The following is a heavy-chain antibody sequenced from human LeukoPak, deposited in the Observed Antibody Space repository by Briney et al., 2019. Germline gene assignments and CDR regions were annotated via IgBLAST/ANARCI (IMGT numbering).Heavy chain of an antibody. CDR2: ISASGGTI. CDR3: ARGDGGYYYAMDF. D-gene: IGHD3-3*01. Sequence: GGSLRLSCAASGFTFSSYEMNWVRQAPGKGLEWVSYISASGGTIKYADSVKGRFTISRDNAKNSLYLHLNSLRVEDTAFYYCARGDGGYYYAMDFWGQGTTVTVSS. V-gene: IGHV3-48*03. CDR1: GFTFSSYE. J-gene: IGHJ6*02.